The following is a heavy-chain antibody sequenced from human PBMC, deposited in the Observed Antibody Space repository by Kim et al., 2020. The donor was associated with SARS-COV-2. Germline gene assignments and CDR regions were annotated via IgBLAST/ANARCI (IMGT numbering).Heavy chain of an antibody. Sequence: GGSLRLSCAASGFTVSSNYMSLVRQAPGKGLEWVSVIYSGGSTYYADSVKGRFTISRDNSKNTLYLQMNSLRAEDTAVYYCARVLGGYCSSTSCPIPYYFAYWGQGTLVTVSS. CDR3: ARVLGGYCSSTSCPIPYYFAY. J-gene: IGHJ4*02. V-gene: IGHV3-53*01. CDR2: IYSGGST. CDR1: GFTVSSNY. D-gene: IGHD2-2*01.